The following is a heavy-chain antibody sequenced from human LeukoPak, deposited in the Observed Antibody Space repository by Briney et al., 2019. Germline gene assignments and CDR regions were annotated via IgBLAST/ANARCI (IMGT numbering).Heavy chain of an antibody. CDR2: IYTSGST. D-gene: IGHD5-24*01. CDR1: GNSISSGDNY. CDR3: ARVISPDNYFYFSEYYYMDV. Sequence: KTSETLSLTCTVSGNSISSGDNYWSWIRQPAGKGLEWIGRIYTSGSTNYNPSLKSRVTISGDTSKNQFSLRLSSVTAADTAVYYCARVISPDNYFYFSEYYYMDVWGKETTATVSS. V-gene: IGHV4-61*02. J-gene: IGHJ6*03.